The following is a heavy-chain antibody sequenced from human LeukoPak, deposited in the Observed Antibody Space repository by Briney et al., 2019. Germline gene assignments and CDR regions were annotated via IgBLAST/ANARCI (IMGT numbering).Heavy chain of an antibody. CDR2: INSDGSST. CDR1: GFTFSAYG. D-gene: IGHD5-12*01. J-gene: IGHJ4*02. CDR3: ARGGYDLCFDY. Sequence: GGSLRLSCAASGFTFSAYGMSWVRHAPGKGLVWVSRINSDGSSTSYADSVKGRFTISRDNAKNTLYLQMNSLRAEDTAVYYCARGGYDLCFDYWGQGTLVTVSS. V-gene: IGHV3-74*01.